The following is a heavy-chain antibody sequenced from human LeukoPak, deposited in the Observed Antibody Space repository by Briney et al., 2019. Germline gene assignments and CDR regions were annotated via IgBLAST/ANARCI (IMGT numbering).Heavy chain of an antibody. Sequence: SETLSLTCTVSGGSISSSSYYWGWIRQPPGKGLEWIGSIYYSGSTYYNPSLKSRVTISVDTSKNQFSLKLSFVTAADTAVYYCARDGLGSSWYGPKNWFDPWGQGTLVTVSS. CDR2: IYYSGST. CDR1: GGSISSSSYY. V-gene: IGHV4-39*07. CDR3: ARDGLGSSWYGPKNWFDP. J-gene: IGHJ5*02. D-gene: IGHD6-13*01.